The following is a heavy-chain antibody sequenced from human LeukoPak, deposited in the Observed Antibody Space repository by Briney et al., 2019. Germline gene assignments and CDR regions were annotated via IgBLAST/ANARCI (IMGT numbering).Heavy chain of an antibody. J-gene: IGHJ4*02. Sequence: ASVKVSCKVSGCTLTELSMHWVRQAPGKGLEWMGGFDPEDGETIYAQKFQGRVTMTEDTSTDTAYMELSSLRSEDTAVYYCATDLFPYGDYGYWGQGTLVTVSS. CDR3: ATDLFPYGDYGY. V-gene: IGHV1-24*01. D-gene: IGHD4-17*01. CDR1: GCTLTELS. CDR2: FDPEDGET.